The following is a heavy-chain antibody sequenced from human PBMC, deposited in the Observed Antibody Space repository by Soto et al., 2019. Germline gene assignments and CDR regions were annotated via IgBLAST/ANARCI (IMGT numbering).Heavy chain of an antibody. CDR3: AKGARSSVWY. CDR1: GFTFSSYA. D-gene: IGHD6-19*01. CDR2: ISGSGGTT. J-gene: IGHJ4*02. V-gene: IGHV3-23*01. Sequence: EVQLLESGGGLVQPGGSLRLSCAASGFTFSSYAMSWVRQAPGKGLEWVSAISGSGGTTYYADSVKGRFTISRDNSKKTVYLQMNSLRTEDTAVYYCAKGARSSVWYWGQGTLVTVSS.